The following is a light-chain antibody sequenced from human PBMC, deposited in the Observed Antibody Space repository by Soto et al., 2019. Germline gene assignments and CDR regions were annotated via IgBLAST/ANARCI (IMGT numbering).Light chain of an antibody. J-gene: IGLJ2*01. CDR1: SSDVGGYNY. V-gene: IGLV2-14*01. Sequence: QSALTQPASVSGSPGQSITISCTGTSSDVGGYNYVSWYQQHPGKAPKLMIYEVSNRPSGVSNRFSGSMSGNTASLTISGLQAEDEADYCCSSYTSSSTVVFGGGTKLTVL. CDR3: SSYTSSSTVV. CDR2: EVS.